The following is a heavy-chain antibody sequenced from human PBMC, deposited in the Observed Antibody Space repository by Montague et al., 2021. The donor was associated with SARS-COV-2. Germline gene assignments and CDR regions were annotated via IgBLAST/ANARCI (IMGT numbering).Heavy chain of an antibody. CDR1: GESFSGYY. CDR3: ARGHQGATMIVVVMVGEQYYFDY. V-gene: IGHV4-34*01. J-gene: IGHJ4*02. D-gene: IGHD3-22*01. Sequence: SETLSLTCAVYGESFSGYYWTWIRQPPGKGLEWIGEINHRGNTKYNPSLKSRVTISVDTSKNQFSLRLSSVTAADTAVYYCARGHQGATMIVVVMVGEQYYFDYWGQGTLVTVSS. CDR2: INHRGNT.